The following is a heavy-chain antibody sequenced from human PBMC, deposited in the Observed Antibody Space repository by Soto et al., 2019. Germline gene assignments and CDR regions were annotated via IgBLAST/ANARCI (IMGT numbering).Heavy chain of an antibody. D-gene: IGHD6-6*01. J-gene: IGHJ6*02. CDR3: AKDRDSSSFYYYYGMDV. Sequence: GGSLRLSCAASGFTFSSYAMSWVRQAPGKGLEWVSAISGSGGSTYYADSVKGRFTISRDNSKNTLYLQMNSLRAEDTAVYYCAKDRDSSSFYYYYGMDVWGQGTTVTVSS. CDR2: ISGSGGST. V-gene: IGHV3-23*01. CDR1: GFTFSSYA.